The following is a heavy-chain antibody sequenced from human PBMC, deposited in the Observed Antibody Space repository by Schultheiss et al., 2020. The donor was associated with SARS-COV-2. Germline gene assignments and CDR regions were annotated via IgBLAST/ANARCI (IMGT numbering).Heavy chain of an antibody. J-gene: IGHJ4*02. CDR1: GGSISSGGYS. CDR2: IYHSGST. CDR3: SRDQPFSSADY. D-gene: IGHD6-25*01. Sequence: SQTLSLTCAVSGGSISSGGYSWSWIRQPPGKGLEWIGYIYHSGSTNYNPSLKSRVTISVDKSKNQFSLKLSSVTAADTAVYYCSRDQPFSSADYWGQGTLVTVSS. V-gene: IGHV4-30-2*01.